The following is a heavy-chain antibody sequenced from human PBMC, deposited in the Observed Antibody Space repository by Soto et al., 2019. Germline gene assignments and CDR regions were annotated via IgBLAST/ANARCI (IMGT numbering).Heavy chain of an antibody. D-gene: IGHD2-2*02. V-gene: IGHV3-21*01. J-gene: IGHJ6*02. CDR1: VFTFSSYS. CDR2: ISSSSSYI. CDR3: AGPTRIPNHYGMDL. Sequence: XGSLRLSCASSVFTFSSYSMNWVRHAPGKGLEWVSSISSSSSYIYYADSVKGRFTISRDNAKNSLYLQMNSLRAEDTAVYYCAGPTRIPNHYGMDLWGQGTTVTVSS.